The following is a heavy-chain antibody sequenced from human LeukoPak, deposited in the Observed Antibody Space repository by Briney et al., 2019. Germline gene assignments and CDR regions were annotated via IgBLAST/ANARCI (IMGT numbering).Heavy chain of an antibody. D-gene: IGHD6-19*01. CDR1: GGSISSNNW. CDR3: AREGGIAVAAFVY. V-gene: IGHV4-4*02. Sequence: SETLSLTCAVSGGSISSNNWWSWVRQPPGKGLEWIGYICYSGSTNYNPSLKSRVTISVDTSKNQFSLKLSSVTAADTAVYYCAREGGIAVAAFVYWGQGTLVTVSS. J-gene: IGHJ4*02. CDR2: ICYSGST.